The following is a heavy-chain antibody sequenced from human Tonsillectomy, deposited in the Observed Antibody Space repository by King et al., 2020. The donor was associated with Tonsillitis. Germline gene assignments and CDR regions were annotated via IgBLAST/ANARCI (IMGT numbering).Heavy chain of an antibody. CDR2: ISSSSSYI. V-gene: IGHV3-21*01. D-gene: IGHD3-10*01. J-gene: IGHJ4*02. CDR3: ARDGYYYGAGYDY. Sequence: VQLVESGGGLVKPGGSLRLSCAASGFTFSSYSMNWVRQAPGKGLEWVSSISSSSSYIYYADSVKGRFTISRDKAKNSLYLQLNSLRAEDTAVYYCARDGYYYGAGYDYWGQGTLVTVSS. CDR1: GFTFSSYS.